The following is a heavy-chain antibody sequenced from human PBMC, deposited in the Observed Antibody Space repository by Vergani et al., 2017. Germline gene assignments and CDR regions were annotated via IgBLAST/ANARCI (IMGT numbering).Heavy chain of an antibody. D-gene: IGHD3-9*01. Sequence: QLQLQESGPGLVKPSETLSLTCTVSGGSISSSSYYWGWIRQPPGKGLEWIGRIYTSGSTNYNPSLKSRVTMSVDTSKNQFSLKLSSVTAADTAVYYCARDRYGYFDYWGQGTLVTVSS. CDR3: ARDRYGYFDY. CDR1: GGSISSSSYY. J-gene: IGHJ4*02. CDR2: IYTSGST. V-gene: IGHV4-39*07.